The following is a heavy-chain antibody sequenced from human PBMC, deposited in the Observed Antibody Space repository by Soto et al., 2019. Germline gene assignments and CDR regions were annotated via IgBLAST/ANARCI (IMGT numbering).Heavy chain of an antibody. J-gene: IGHJ3*02. CDR3: ARDRGVGLYSGYGAAFDI. Sequence: GESLKISCKGSGYSFTSYWIGWVRQMPGKGLEWMGIIYPGDSDTRYSPSFQGQVTISADKSISTAYLQWSSLKASDTAMYYCARDRGVGLYSGYGAAFDIWGQGTMVTVSS. CDR1: GYSFTSYW. CDR2: IYPGDSDT. V-gene: IGHV5-51*01. D-gene: IGHD5-12*01.